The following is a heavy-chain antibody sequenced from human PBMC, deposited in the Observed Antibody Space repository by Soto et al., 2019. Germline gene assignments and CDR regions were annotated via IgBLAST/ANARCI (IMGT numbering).Heavy chain of an antibody. CDR1: GGSISSYY. CDR3: ARRARPTVTDHYYYYMDV. CDR2: IYYSGST. J-gene: IGHJ6*03. V-gene: IGHV4-59*08. Sequence: SETLSLTCTVSGGSISSYYWSWIRQPPGKGLEWIGYIYYSGSTNYKPSLKSRVTISVDTSKNQFSLKLSSVTAADTAVYYCARRARPTVTDHYYYYMDVWGKGTTVTVSS. D-gene: IGHD4-17*01.